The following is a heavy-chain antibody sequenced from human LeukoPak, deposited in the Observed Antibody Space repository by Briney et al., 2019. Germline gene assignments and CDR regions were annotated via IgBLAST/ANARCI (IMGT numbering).Heavy chain of an antibody. CDR2: IFPYDSDV. V-gene: IGHV5-51*01. D-gene: IGHD2-15*01. CDR3: ARVSGYCSGGSCYSLDY. Sequence: GESLKISCKGSGYSFTTYWIAWVRQMPGKGLEWMGIIFPYDSDVRYSPSFQGQVTISADKSISTAYLQWSSLKASDTAMYYCARVSGYCSGGSCYSLDYWGQGTLVTVSS. CDR1: GYSFTTYW. J-gene: IGHJ4*02.